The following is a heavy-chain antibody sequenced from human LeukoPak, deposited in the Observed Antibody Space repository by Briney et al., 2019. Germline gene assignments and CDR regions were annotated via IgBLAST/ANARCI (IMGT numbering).Heavy chain of an antibody. J-gene: IGHJ6*02. CDR1: GFTFSSYW. CDR3: AREDCGGDCYRGGYYYYGMDV. CDR2: IKQDGSEK. D-gene: IGHD2-21*02. Sequence: GGSLRLSCAASGFTFSSYWMSWVRQAPGKGLEWVANIKQDGSEKYYVDSVKGRFTISRDNAKNSLYLQMNSLRAEDTAVYYCAREDCGGDCYRGGYYYYGMDVWGQGTTVTVSS. V-gene: IGHV3-7*01.